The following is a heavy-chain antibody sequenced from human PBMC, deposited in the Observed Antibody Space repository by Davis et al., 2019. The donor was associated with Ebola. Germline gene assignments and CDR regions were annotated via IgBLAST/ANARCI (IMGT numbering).Heavy chain of an antibody. V-gene: IGHV3-43*01. CDR3: ARVQAVAGLYYYYGMDV. CDR2: ISWDGGST. D-gene: IGHD6-19*01. J-gene: IGHJ6*02. Sequence: GGSLRLSCAASGFTFDAYTMHWVRHAPGKGLEWVSLISWDGGSTYYADSVKGRFTISRDNSKNSLYLQMNSLRTEDTALYYCARVQAVAGLYYYYGMDVWGQGTTVTVSS. CDR1: GFTFDAYT.